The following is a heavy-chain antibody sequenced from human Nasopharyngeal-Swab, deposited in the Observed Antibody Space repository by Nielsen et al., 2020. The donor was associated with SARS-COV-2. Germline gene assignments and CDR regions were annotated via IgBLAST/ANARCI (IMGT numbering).Heavy chain of an antibody. D-gene: IGHD3-10*01. Sequence: LETLSLTCAVSGYSISSGYYWGWIRQPPGKGLEWIGSIYHSGSTYYNPSLESRVTISVDTSKNQFSLKLSSVTAADTAVYYCARSPGWFGELLYYYYMDVWGKGTTVTVSS. J-gene: IGHJ6*03. CDR3: ARSPGWFGELLYYYYMDV. V-gene: IGHV4-38-2*01. CDR1: GYSISSGYY. CDR2: IYHSGST.